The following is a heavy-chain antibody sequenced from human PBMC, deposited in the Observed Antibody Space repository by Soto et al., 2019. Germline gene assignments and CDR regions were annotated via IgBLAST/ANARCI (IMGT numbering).Heavy chain of an antibody. Sequence: GGSLRLSCAASGFTFSSYAMSWVRQAPGKGLEWVSAISGSGGSTYYADSVKGRFTISRDNSKNTLYLQMNSLRAEDTAVYYCAKGPRKGRFLEWLFYYWGQGTLVTVSS. CDR3: AKGPRKGRFLEWLFYY. V-gene: IGHV3-23*01. CDR2: ISGSGGST. J-gene: IGHJ4*02. D-gene: IGHD3-3*01. CDR1: GFTFSSYA.